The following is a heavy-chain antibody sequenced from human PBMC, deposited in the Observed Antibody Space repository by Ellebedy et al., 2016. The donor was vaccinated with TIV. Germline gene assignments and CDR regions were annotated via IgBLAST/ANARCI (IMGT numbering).Heavy chain of an antibody. CDR2: INPNSGGT. CDR1: GYTFTGYY. D-gene: IGHD4-17*01. V-gene: IGHV1-2*04. CDR3: ARNDYGDSLAEGFYGMDV. J-gene: IGHJ6*02. Sequence: ASVKVSXKASGYTFTGYYMHWVRQAPGQGLEWMGWINPNSGGTNYAQKFQGWVTMTRDTSISTAYMELSRLRSDDTAVYYCARNDYGDSLAEGFYGMDVWGQGTTVTVSS.